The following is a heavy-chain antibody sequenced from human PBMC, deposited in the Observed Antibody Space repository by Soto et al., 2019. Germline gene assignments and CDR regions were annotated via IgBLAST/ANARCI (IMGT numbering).Heavy chain of an antibody. J-gene: IGHJ4*02. V-gene: IGHV1-24*01. CDR1: GYTLTDVS. Sequence: ASVPGACKVSGYTLTDVSMHWVRQAPGKGLEWMGGFDPEDGETIYAQKFQGRVTMTEDTSTDTAYMELSSLRSEDTAVYYCATGYYGSGSYPRYYFDYWGQGTLVTVSS. CDR3: ATGYYGSGSYPRYYFDY. D-gene: IGHD3-10*01. CDR2: FDPEDGET.